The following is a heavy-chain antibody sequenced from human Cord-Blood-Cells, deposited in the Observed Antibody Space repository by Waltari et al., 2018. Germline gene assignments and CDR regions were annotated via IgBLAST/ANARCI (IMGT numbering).Heavy chain of an antibody. D-gene: IGHD4-17*01. V-gene: IGHV3-30*04. CDR3: ARDTRYGGNSGAFDI. CDR2: ISYDGSNK. Sequence: QVQLVESGGGVVQPGRSLRLSCAASGFTFSSYATHWVRQAPGKGLEWVAVISYDGSNKYYADSVKGRFTISRDNSKNTLYLQMNSLRAEDTAVYYCARDTRYGGNSGAFDIWGQGTMVTVSS. J-gene: IGHJ3*02. CDR1: GFTFSSYA.